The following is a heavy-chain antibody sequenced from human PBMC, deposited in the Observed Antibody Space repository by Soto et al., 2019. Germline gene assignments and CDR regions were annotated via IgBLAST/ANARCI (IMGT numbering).Heavy chain of an antibody. CDR3: ARAGGLRGPFDY. V-gene: IGHV4-59*01. D-gene: IGHD5-12*01. CDR1: GGSISSYY. Sequence: QVQLQESGPGLVKPSETLSLTCTVSGGSISSYYWSWIRQPPGKGLEWIGYIYYSGSTNYNPSLKSRVTISVDTSKNQFSLYLSSVTAADTAVYYCARAGGLRGPFDYWGQGTLVTASS. J-gene: IGHJ4*02. CDR2: IYYSGST.